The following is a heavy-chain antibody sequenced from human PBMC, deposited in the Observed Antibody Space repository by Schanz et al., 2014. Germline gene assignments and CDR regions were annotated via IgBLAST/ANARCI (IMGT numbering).Heavy chain of an antibody. CDR1: GFTFSQYG. CDR2: IKQDGSEK. J-gene: IGHJ6*03. CDR3: ARDAVALVPEYFMDV. D-gene: IGHD2-15*01. V-gene: IGHV3-33*08. Sequence: QVQLVDSGGGVVQPGRSLRLSCAASGFTFSQYGMHWVRQAPGKGLEWVANIKQDGSEKYYVDSVKGRFTISRDNSMNTLHLQMDGLRVEDTAVYYCARDAVALVPEYFMDVWGKGTPVTVSS.